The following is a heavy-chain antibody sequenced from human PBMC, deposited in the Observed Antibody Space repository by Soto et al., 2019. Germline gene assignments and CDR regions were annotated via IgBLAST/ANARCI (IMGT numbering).Heavy chain of an antibody. Sequence: KTSETLSLTCTVSGSSISGSYWSWVRQPAGKGLEWIGRIYSSRSSNYNPSLNSRLTMSLDTSKNQFSLKLRSVTAADTAIYYCARLFTVTTDYYFGMDVWGQGTTVTVSS. CDR1: GSSISGSY. J-gene: IGHJ6*02. V-gene: IGHV4-4*07. CDR2: IYSSRSS. D-gene: IGHD4-17*01. CDR3: ARLFTVTTDYYFGMDV.